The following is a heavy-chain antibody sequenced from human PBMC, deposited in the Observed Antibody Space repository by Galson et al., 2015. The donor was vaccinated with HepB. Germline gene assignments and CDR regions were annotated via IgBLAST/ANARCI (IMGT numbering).Heavy chain of an antibody. V-gene: IGHV3-64D*06. CDR3: VKDFDYGGNSWVDY. Sequence: SLRLSCAASGFTFSSYAMHWVRQAPGKGLEYVSAISSNGGSTYYADSVKGRFTISRDNSKNTLYLQMSSLRAEDTAVYYCVKDFDYGGNSWVDYWGQGTLVTVSS. D-gene: IGHD4-23*01. J-gene: IGHJ4*02. CDR1: GFTFSSYA. CDR2: ISSNGGST.